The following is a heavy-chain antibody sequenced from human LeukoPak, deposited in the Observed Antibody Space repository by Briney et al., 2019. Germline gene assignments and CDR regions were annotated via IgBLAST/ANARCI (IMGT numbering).Heavy chain of an antibody. CDR1: GYTFTSYD. V-gene: IGHV1-8*03. J-gene: IGHJ4*02. Sequence: ASVKVSCKASGYTFTSYDISWVRQAPGQGLEWMGWMNPNSGNTGYAQKFQGRVTITRNTSISTAYMELSSLRSEETAVYYCARGRRRVIDYWGQGTLVTVSS. CDR3: ARGRRRVIDY. CDR2: MNPNSGNT. D-gene: IGHD4-23*01.